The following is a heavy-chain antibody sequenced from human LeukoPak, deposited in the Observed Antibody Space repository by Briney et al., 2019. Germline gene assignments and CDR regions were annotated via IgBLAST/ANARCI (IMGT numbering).Heavy chain of an antibody. J-gene: IGHJ4*02. CDR3: ARLSASSYGKYYCDY. Sequence: GESLRLSCAASGFTFSTYAMEWVRQAPGKGLEWVSSISGDNTYTYYADSVKGRFTISRDNAKKSLFLHMSSLRAGDTAVYYCARLSASSYGKYYCDYWGQGALVTVSS. D-gene: IGHD1-26*01. CDR2: ISGDNTYT. CDR1: GFTFSTYA. V-gene: IGHV3-21*01.